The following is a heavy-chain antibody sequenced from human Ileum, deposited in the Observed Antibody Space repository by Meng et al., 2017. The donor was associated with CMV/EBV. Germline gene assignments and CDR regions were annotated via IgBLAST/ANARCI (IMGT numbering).Heavy chain of an antibody. CDR2: IYSSGKT. D-gene: IGHD2-2*01. CDR1: GGSMSGYY. V-gene: IGHV4-4*07. Sequence: QAPLGDAGTGRGMPSETLSHPRGVSGGSMSGYYWGWIRQPAGKGLEWIGRIYSSGKTNYNPSLRGRVTISLDTSKNQFSLKLSSVTAADTAVYYCARAEINVLVPAARGFDPWGQGTLVTVSS. CDR3: ARAEINVLVPAARGFDP. J-gene: IGHJ5*02.